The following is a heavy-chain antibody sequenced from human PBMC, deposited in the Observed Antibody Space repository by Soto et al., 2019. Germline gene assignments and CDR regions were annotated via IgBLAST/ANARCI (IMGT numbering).Heavy chain of an antibody. V-gene: IGHV3-30*03. Sequence: GGSLRLSCAASGFTFSSYGMHWVRQAPGKELEWVAVISYDGSNKYYADSVKGRFTISRDNSKNTLYLQMNSLRAEDTAVYYCATDLVVVVAATTDYWGQGTLGTVSS. CDR3: ATDLVVVVAATTDY. J-gene: IGHJ4*02. CDR2: ISYDGSNK. D-gene: IGHD2-15*01. CDR1: GFTFSSYG.